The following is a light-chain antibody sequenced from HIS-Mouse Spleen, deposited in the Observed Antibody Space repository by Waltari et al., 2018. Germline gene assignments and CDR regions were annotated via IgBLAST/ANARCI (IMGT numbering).Light chain of an antibody. CDR1: SGSIASHY. Sequence: NFMLTQPHSVSESPGKTVTISCTRSSGSIASHYVQWYQQRPGRSPTTVIYEDNQRPSGVPDQFSGSIDSSSNSASLTISGLKTEDEADYYCQSYDSSNVVFGGGTKLTVL. CDR2: EDN. CDR3: QSYDSSNVV. J-gene: IGLJ2*01. V-gene: IGLV6-57*01.